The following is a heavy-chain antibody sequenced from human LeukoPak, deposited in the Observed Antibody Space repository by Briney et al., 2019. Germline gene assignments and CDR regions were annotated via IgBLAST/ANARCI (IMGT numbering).Heavy chain of an antibody. Sequence: GRSLRLSCAASGFTFSSYGMHWVRQAPGKGLEWVAVISYDGSNKYYADSVKGRFTISRDNSKNTLYLQMNSLRAEDTAVYYCAKAVGGSSSLWVQGTLVTVSS. J-gene: IGHJ4*02. D-gene: IGHD1-26*01. CDR3: AKAVGGSSSL. CDR1: GFTFSSYG. V-gene: IGHV3-30*18. CDR2: ISYDGSNK.